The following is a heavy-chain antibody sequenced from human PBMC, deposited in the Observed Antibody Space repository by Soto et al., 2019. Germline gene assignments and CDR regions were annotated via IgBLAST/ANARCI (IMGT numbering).Heavy chain of an antibody. J-gene: IGHJ6*02. CDR3: TRDQDIVVVPAAKDYYYGMDV. CDR1: GFTFGDYA. CDR2: IRSKAYGGTT. Sequence: EVQLVESGGGLVKPGRSLRLSRTASGFTFGDYAMSWFRQAPGKGLEWVGFIRSKAYGGTTEYAASVKGRFTISRDDSKSIAYLQMNSLKTEDTAVYYCTRDQDIVVVPAAKDYYYGMDVWGQGTTVTVSS. D-gene: IGHD2-2*01. V-gene: IGHV3-49*05.